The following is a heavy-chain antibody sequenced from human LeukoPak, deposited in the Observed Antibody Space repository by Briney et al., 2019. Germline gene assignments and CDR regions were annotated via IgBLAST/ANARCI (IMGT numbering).Heavy chain of an antibody. V-gene: IGHV4-4*02. CDR2: IYHSGST. J-gene: IGHJ5*02. CDR1: GGSISSSNW. D-gene: IGHD3-3*01. Sequence: SGTLSLTCAVSGGSISSSNWWSWVRQPPGKGLEWIGEIYHSGSTNYNPSLKSRVTISVDKSKNQFSLKLSSVTAADTAVYYCARVDGDDFWSGSPPTEGFDPWGQGTLVTVSS. CDR3: ARVDGDDFWSGSPPTEGFDP.